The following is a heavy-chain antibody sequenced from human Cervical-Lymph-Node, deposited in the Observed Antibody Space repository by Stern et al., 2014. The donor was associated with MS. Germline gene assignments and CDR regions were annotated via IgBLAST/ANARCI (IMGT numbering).Heavy chain of an antibody. D-gene: IGHD3-3*01. CDR2: LYWDDDK. CDR1: GFSLSTSGMR. V-gene: IGHV2-70*04. J-gene: IGHJ4*02. Sequence: QVTLRESGPALVKPTQTLTLTCTFSGFSLSTSGMRVSWIRQPPGKALEWLARLYWDDDKVYSTSLKTRLTISKDTSKNQVVLTMTNMDPVDTATYYCARSPPYYEFWNDYYYFDYWGQGTLVAVSS. CDR3: ARSPPYYEFWNDYYYFDY.